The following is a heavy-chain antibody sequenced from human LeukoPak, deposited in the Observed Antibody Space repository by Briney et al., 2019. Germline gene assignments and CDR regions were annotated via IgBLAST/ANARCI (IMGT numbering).Heavy chain of an antibody. CDR2: HRGSGSTK. D-gene: IGHD6-19*01. CDR3: ARDGSSGWYWVDY. V-gene: IGHV3-23*01. J-gene: IGHJ4*02. Sequence: PGGSLRLSCAASGFTLRSYAMNWVRHAQGKGLEWVTDHRGSGSTKDDADSVKSRFTISRDNSKNMLYLQMNSLRAEDTAVYYCARDGSSGWYWVDYWGQGTLVTVSS. CDR1: GFTLRSYA.